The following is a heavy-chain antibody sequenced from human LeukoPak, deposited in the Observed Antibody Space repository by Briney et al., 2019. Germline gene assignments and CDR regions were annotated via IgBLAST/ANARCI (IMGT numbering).Heavy chain of an antibody. V-gene: IGHV1-8*02. J-gene: IGHJ2*01. D-gene: IGHD3-3*02. CDR1: GYTFTVYS. CDR2: MNTDSGDT. Sequence: ASVKVSCKASGYTFTVYSMHWVRQAPGQGPEWMGWMNTDSGDTVYAQKFQCRVTMTRDTSINTAYMELSGLSSEATSVYYCAKPQRYGRTPRTHFGCCYYWYLDLGGGGTLVTVSS. CDR3: AKPQRYGRTPRTHFGCCYYWYLDL.